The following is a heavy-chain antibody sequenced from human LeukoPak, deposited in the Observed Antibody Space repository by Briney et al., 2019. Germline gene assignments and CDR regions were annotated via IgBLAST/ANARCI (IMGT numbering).Heavy chain of an antibody. Sequence: GGSLRLSCAASGFTFSSYWMQWARQAPGKGLVWVSRINSDGSSTSYADSVKGRFTISRDNAKNTLYLQMNSLRAEDTAVYYCARVWGDYYDSSGLTFDPWGQGTLVTVSS. CDR3: ARVWGDYYDSSGLTFDP. J-gene: IGHJ5*02. CDR1: GFTFSSYW. D-gene: IGHD3-22*01. V-gene: IGHV3-74*01. CDR2: INSDGSST.